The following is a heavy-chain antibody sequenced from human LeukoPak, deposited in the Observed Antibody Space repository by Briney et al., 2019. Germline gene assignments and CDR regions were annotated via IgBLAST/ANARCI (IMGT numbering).Heavy chain of an antibody. D-gene: IGHD2-15*01. J-gene: IGHJ5*02. Sequence: SETLSLTCTVSGGSISGYYWSWIRQPPGKGLDWIGYTYYSGSTNYNPSLKSRVTISVDTSKNQFSLKLSSVTAADTAVYYCARTLVVAATYNWFDPWGQGTLVTVSS. CDR3: ARTLVVAATYNWFDP. CDR2: TYYSGST. V-gene: IGHV4-59*12. CDR1: GGSISGYY.